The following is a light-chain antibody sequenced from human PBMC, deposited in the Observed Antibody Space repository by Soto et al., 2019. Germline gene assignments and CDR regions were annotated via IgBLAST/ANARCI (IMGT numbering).Light chain of an antibody. CDR2: EVS. J-gene: IGLJ1*01. CDR3: SSYTTSTTLQV. V-gene: IGLV2-14*01. Sequence: SVLTQPASVSGSPGQSITISCTGTSSDVGGYNYVSWYQQHPGKAPKLMIYEVSNRPSGVSNRFSGSKSGNTASLTISGLQAEDEAYYYCSSYTTSTTLQVFGPGTKVTVL. CDR1: SSDVGGYNY.